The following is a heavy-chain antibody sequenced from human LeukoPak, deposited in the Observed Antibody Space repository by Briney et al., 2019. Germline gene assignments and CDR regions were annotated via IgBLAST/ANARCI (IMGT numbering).Heavy chain of an antibody. Sequence: ASVKVSCKASGYTFTSYYMHWVRQAPGQGLEWMGWINPNSGGTNYAQKFQGWVTMTRDTSISTAYMELSRLRSDDTAVYYCARATLVGAEGAFDYRGQGTLVTVSS. CDR3: ARATLVGAEGAFDY. D-gene: IGHD1-26*01. CDR2: INPNSGGT. CDR1: GYTFTSYY. J-gene: IGHJ4*02. V-gene: IGHV1-2*04.